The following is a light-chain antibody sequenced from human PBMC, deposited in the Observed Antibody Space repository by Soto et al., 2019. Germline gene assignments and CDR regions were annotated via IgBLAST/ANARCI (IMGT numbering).Light chain of an antibody. Sequence: EIVLTQSPATLSLSPGERATLSCRASQSVSSYLAWYQQKPGQAPRLLMYEASNRATGIPARFSGGGSGTDFTLTITSLETQDFAVYYCQQRSDWPWTFGQGTKVDIK. J-gene: IGKJ1*01. CDR1: QSVSSY. CDR2: EAS. CDR3: QQRSDWPWT. V-gene: IGKV3-11*01.